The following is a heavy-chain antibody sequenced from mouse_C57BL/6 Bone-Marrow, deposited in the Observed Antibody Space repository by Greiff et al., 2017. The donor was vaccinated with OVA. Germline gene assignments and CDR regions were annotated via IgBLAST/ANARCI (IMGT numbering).Heavy chain of an antibody. V-gene: IGHV1-74*01. CDR3: AAFYYYGSSYGRDYAMDY. CDR2: IHPSDSDT. Sequence: VQLQQPGAELVKPGASVKVSCKASGYTFTSYWMHWVKQRPGQGLEWIGRIHPSDSDTNYNQKFKGKATLTVDKSSSTAYMQLSSLTSEDSAVYYCAAFYYYGSSYGRDYAMDYWGQGTSVTVSS. D-gene: IGHD1-1*01. J-gene: IGHJ4*01. CDR1: GYTFTSYW.